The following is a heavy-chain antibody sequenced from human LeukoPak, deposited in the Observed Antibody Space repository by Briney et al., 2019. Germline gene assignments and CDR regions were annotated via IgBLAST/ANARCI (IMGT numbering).Heavy chain of an antibody. V-gene: IGHV4-39*01. CDR1: GGSISSYY. Sequence: SETLSLTCTVSGGSISSYYWGWIRQPPGKGLEWIGSIYYSGSTYYNPSLKSRVTISVDTSKNQFSLKLSSVTAADTAVYYCARDSSSWYRGEYYFDYWGQGTLVTVSS. J-gene: IGHJ4*02. CDR3: ARDSSSWYRGEYYFDY. D-gene: IGHD6-13*01. CDR2: IYYSGST.